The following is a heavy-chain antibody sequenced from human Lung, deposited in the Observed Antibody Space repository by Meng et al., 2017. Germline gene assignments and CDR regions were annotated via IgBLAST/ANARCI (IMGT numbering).Heavy chain of an antibody. CDR1: GGSFSDYY. CDR2: INHSGST. J-gene: IGHJ4*02. CDR3: ARGPTTMTHDFDY. D-gene: IGHD4-17*01. V-gene: IGHV4-34*01. Sequence: VQRQQWVAGLLKPSETLSLTCVVSGGSFSDYYWSWIRQPPGKGLEWIGEINHSGSTNYNPSLESRATISVDTSQNNLSLKLSSVTAADSAVYYCARGPTTMTHDFDYWGQGTLVTVFS.